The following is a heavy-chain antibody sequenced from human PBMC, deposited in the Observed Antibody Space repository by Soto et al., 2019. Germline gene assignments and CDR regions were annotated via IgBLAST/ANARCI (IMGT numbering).Heavy chain of an antibody. D-gene: IGHD2-21*02. CDR1: GFAFSNCA. J-gene: IGHJ4*02. V-gene: IGHV3-23*05. CDR2: IKTSGDTT. Sequence: GGSLRLSCAASGFAFSNCAMILVRQAPGKVLEWVSTIKTSGDTTFYADPVKGRFTTSRDDSKNTLYLQMNSLRAEDTATYYCTKDVTGDIGADFWGQGTPVTVSS. CDR3: TKDVTGDIGADF.